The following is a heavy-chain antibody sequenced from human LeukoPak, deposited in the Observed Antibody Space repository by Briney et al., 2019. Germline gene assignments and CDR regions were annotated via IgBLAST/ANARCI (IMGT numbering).Heavy chain of an antibody. D-gene: IGHD2-8*01. V-gene: IGHV4-4*07. J-gene: IGHJ6*03. CDR3: ARGPGVRAYYYYYMDV. Sequence: SETLSLTCTVSGGSISSYYWSWIRQPAGKGLEWIGSIYYSGSTYYNPSLKSRVTISVDTSKNQFSLKLSSVTAADTAVYYCARGPGVRAYYYYYMDVWGKGTTVTISS. CDR1: GGSISSYY. CDR2: IYYSGST.